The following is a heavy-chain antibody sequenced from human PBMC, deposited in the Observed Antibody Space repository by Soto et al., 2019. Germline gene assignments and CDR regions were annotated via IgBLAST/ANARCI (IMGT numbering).Heavy chain of an antibody. CDR2: INPSGGST. CDR3: DRRDYYYYMDV. J-gene: IGHJ6*03. V-gene: IGHV1-46*03. Sequence: GASVKVSCKASGYTLTSYYIHWVRQAPGQGLEWMGIINPSGGSTSYAQKFQGRVTMTRDTSTSTVYMELSSLGSEDTAVYYCDRRDYYYYMDVWGKGTTVTVSS. CDR1: GYTLTSYY.